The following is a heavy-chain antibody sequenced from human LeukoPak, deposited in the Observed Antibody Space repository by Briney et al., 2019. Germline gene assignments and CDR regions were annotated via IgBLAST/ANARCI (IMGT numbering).Heavy chain of an antibody. Sequence: GGSLRLSCAASGFTFSSYGMHWVRQAPGKGLEWVAVISYDVGKKYYADSVKGRFTISRDNSKNTLYLQMNSLRAEDTAVYYCAKLWFGEFNGAFDYWGQGTLVTVSS. CDR2: ISYDVGKK. D-gene: IGHD3-10*01. J-gene: IGHJ4*02. CDR3: AKLWFGEFNGAFDY. CDR1: GFTFSSYG. V-gene: IGHV3-30*18.